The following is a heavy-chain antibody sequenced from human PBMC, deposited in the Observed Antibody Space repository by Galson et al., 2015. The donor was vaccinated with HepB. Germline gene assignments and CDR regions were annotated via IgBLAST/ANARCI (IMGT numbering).Heavy chain of an antibody. J-gene: IGHJ5*02. CDR2: ISGSGGIT. CDR1: GFTFSGYA. V-gene: IGHV3-23*01. CDR3: AKDRGGHCGGDCYSSFDP. D-gene: IGHD2-21*02. Sequence: SLRLSCAASGFTFSGYAMSWVRQAPGKGPEWVSAISGSGGITYYADSVKGRFTISRDNSKNTLYLQMNSLRAEDTAVYYCAKDRGGHCGGDCYSSFDPWGQGTLVTGSS.